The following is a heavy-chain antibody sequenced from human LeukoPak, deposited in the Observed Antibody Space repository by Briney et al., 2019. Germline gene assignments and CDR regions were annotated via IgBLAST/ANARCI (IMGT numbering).Heavy chain of an antibody. V-gene: IGHV3-7*03. CDR2: VNRDGSAT. CDR1: GFSLSSHW. Sequence: GGSLRLSCAASGFSLSSHWMTWVRQAPGRGPEWVANVNRDGSATYYLDSVKGRFTISKDNAKNSLYLQMNSLRAEDTALYHCARNNGMDVWGQGTTVIVSS. CDR3: ARNNGMDV. J-gene: IGHJ6*02.